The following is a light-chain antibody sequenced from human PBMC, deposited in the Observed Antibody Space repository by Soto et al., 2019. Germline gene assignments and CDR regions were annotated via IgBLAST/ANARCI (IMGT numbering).Light chain of an antibody. CDR1: QGISNY. Sequence: DIQMTQSPSSLSASVGDRVTITRRAGQGISNYLAWYQQKPGKVPKLLIYKASTLKSGVPSRFSGSGSGTEFTLTISSLQPDDFATYYCQQYNSVSLLTFGGGTKVDIK. CDR2: KAS. CDR3: QQYNSVSLLT. J-gene: IGKJ4*01. V-gene: IGKV1-5*03.